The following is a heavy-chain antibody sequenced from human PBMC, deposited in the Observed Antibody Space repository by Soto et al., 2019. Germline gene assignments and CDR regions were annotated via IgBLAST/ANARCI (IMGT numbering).Heavy chain of an antibody. CDR1: GGTFSSYT. CDR2: IIPILGIA. CDR3: ARDSHRAAAGTPDY. Sequence: QVQLVQSGAEVKKPGSSVKVSCKASGGTFSSYTISWVRQAPGQGLEWMGRIIPILGIANYAQKFQGRVTITADKSTSTAYMELSSLRSEDTAVYYCARDSHRAAAGTPDYWGQGTLVTVSS. V-gene: IGHV1-69*08. J-gene: IGHJ4*02. D-gene: IGHD6-13*01.